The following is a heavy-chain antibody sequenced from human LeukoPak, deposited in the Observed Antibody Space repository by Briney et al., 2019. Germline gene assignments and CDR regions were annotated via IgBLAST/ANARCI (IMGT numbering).Heavy chain of an antibody. CDR1: GFTLSSYG. J-gene: IGHJ4*02. Sequence: LPGGSLRLSCAASGFTLSSYGMHWVRQAPGKGLEWVAFIRYDGSNKYYADSVKGRFTISRDNSKNTLYLQMNSLRAEDTAVYYCAKGQMPPNIAVAGKFYFDYWGQGTLVTVSS. CDR2: IRYDGSNK. D-gene: IGHD6-19*01. CDR3: AKGQMPPNIAVAGKFYFDY. V-gene: IGHV3-30*02.